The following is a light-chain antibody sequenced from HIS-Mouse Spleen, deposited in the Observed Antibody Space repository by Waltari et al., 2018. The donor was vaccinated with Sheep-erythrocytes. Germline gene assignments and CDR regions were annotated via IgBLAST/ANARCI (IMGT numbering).Light chain of an antibody. CDR3: CSYAGSSTPWV. CDR1: SSDVRRYNL. V-gene: IGLV2-23*01. CDR2: EGS. J-gene: IGLJ3*02. Sequence: QSALTQPASVSGSPGQSITISCTGTSSDVRRYNLFSWYQQHPGKAPKLMIYEGSKRPSGVSNRFSGSKSGNTASLTISGLQAEDEADYYCCSYAGSSTPWVFGGGTKLTVL.